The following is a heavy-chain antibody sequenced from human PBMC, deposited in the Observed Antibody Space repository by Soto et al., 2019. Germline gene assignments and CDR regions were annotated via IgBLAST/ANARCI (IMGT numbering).Heavy chain of an antibody. Sequence: EVQLVESGGGLIQPGGSLRLSCAVSGFTVSNNYMSWVRQAPGKGLEGVSVIYSGGYTAYGDSVKGRFTISRDNSKNTLNPQMNSVGAARRAVSYGAPQRGGGGYWGQGTLVTVSS. CDR1: GFTVSNNY. V-gene: IGHV3-53*01. CDR3: APQRGGGGY. CDR2: IYSGGYT. J-gene: IGHJ4*02. D-gene: IGHD6-25*01.